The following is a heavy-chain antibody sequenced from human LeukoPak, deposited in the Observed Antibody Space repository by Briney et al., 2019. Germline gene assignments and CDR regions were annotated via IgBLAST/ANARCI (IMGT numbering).Heavy chain of an antibody. J-gene: IGHJ6*02. CDR3: ARGKTTVTTFPYYYYGMDV. Sequence: SETLSLTCTVSGGSISSSSYYWGWTRQPPGKGLEWIGSIYYSGSTYYNPSLKSRVTISVDTSKNQFSLKLSSVTAADTAVYYCARGKTTVTTFPYYYYGMDVWGQGTTVTVSS. CDR2: IYYSGST. V-gene: IGHV4-39*07. CDR1: GGSISSSSYY. D-gene: IGHD4-17*01.